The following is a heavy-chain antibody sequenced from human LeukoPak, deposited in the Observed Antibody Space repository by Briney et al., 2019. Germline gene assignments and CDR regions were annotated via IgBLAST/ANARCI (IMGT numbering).Heavy chain of an antibody. CDR3: AREIIVGAIAFDY. J-gene: IGHJ4*02. CDR1: GYTLTGYY. CDR2: INPNSGGT. V-gene: IGHV1-2*02. D-gene: IGHD1-26*01. Sequence: ASVKVSCKASGYTLTGYYMHWVRQAPGQGLEWMGWINPNSGGTNYAQKFQGRVTMTRDTSISTAYMELSRLRSDDTAVYYCAREIIVGAIAFDYWGQGTLVTVSS.